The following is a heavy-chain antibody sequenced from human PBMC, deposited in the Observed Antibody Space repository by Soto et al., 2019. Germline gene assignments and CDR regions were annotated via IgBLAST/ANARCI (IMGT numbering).Heavy chain of an antibody. D-gene: IGHD3-22*01. V-gene: IGHV3-48*03. CDR3: ARRSYYYDSSGYDY. J-gene: IGHJ4*02. CDR2: ISSSGSTI. CDR1: GFTFSSYE. Sequence: GGSLRLSCAASGFTFSSYETNWVRQAPGKGLEWVSYISSSGSTIYYADSVKGRFTISRDNAKNSLYLQMNSLRAEDTAVYYCARRSYYYDSSGYDYWGQGTLVTVSS.